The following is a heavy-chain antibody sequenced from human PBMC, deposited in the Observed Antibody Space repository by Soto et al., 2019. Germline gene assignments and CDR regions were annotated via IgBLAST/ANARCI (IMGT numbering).Heavy chain of an antibody. CDR2: TSSDGGTK. V-gene: IGHV3-30-3*01. D-gene: IGHD2-21*01. J-gene: IGHJ4*02. CDR1: GFTFSRYS. CDR3: AREVVLTEWYFDN. Sequence: QVQLMESGGGVVQPGGSLRLSYVTSGFTFSRYSMHWFRQALGKGLEWVAVTSSDGGTKFYADSVKGRFTVSRDNSKNTLYLQMNSLRPEDTAVYYCAREVVLTEWYFDNWGQGILVTVSS.